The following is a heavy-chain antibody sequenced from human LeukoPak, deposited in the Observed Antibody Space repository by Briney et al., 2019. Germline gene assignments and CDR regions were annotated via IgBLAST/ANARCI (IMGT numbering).Heavy chain of an antibody. J-gene: IGHJ4*02. Sequence: SETLSLTCTVSGGSISSGSYYWSWIRQPAGKGLEWIGRIYTSGSTNYNPSLKSRVTISVDTSKNQFSLKLSSVTAADTAVYYCARAAYGHYADYWGQGTLVTVSS. CDR3: ARAAYGHYADY. CDR1: GGSISSGSYY. V-gene: IGHV4-61*02. D-gene: IGHD4-17*01. CDR2: IYTSGST.